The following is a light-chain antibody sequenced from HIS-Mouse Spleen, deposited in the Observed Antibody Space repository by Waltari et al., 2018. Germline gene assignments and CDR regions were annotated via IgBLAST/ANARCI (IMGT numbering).Light chain of an antibody. CDR2: DVS. V-gene: IGLV2-11*01. CDR1: SRDVGGYNI. Sequence: QPALPHPRPGSGSPGHPVTIPCPGPSRDVGGYNIVSWYQQHPGKAPKLMIYDVSKRPSGLPARFSCAKSGNPASLTIYGLQAEDEADYYCCSYAGSWVFGGGTKLTVL. CDR3: CSYAGSWV. J-gene: IGLJ3*02.